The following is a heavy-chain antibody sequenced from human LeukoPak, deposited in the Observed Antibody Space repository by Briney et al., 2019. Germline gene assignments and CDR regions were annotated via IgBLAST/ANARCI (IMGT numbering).Heavy chain of an antibody. CDR2: ISGSGGST. J-gene: IGHJ4*02. CDR3: ARDAAYCGGDCYPSHFDY. D-gene: IGHD2-21*02. CDR1: GFTFSSYA. V-gene: IGHV3-23*01. Sequence: PGGSLRLSCAASGFTFSSYAMSWVRQAPGKGLEWVSTISGSGGSTYYADSVKGRFTISRDNSKNTLYLQMNSLRAEDTAVYYCARDAAYCGGDCYPSHFDYWGQGTLVTVSS.